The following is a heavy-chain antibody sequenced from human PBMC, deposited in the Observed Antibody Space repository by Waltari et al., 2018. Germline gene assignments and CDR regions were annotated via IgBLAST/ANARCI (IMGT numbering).Heavy chain of an antibody. Sequence: EVQLVESGGGFVPPGGSLSLSCVAFGFTFVSYWMLWVRQAPGKGLVWVSRINNDGTSTSCADSVKGRFTISRDNAKNTLYLQMNSLRAEDTAVYYCTRAGYYRFDYWGQGTLATVSS. CDR1: GFTFVSYW. V-gene: IGHV3-74*01. J-gene: IGHJ4*02. D-gene: IGHD3-9*01. CDR3: TRAGYYRFDY. CDR2: INNDGTST.